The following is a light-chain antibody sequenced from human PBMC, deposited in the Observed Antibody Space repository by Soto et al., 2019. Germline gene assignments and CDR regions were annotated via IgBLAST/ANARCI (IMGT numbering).Light chain of an antibody. CDR2: GAS. CDR3: PQYGYSPRYT. J-gene: IGKJ2*01. CDR1: QSVRSNS. Sequence: EIVLTQSPGTLSLSPGERVTLSCRASQSVRSNSVAWYQQRPGQAPRLLIYGASSRATGIPDRFSGSGSGTYFSLMITRLEPEDSAVYYCPQYGYSPRYTFGQGTKLEIK. V-gene: IGKV3-20*01.